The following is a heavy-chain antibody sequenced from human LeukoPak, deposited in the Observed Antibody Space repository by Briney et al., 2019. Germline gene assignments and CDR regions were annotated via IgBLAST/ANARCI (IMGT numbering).Heavy chain of an antibody. Sequence: PGGPLRLSCAASGFTFSSSWMSWVRQAPGKGLEWVANIKQDGSEEVYVDSVKGRFTISRDNAKNSLFLQMNTLRAEDTAVYYCARDPYSSTWSYGMDVWGQGTTVTVSS. V-gene: IGHV3-7*05. CDR2: IKQDGSEE. J-gene: IGHJ6*02. CDR1: GFTFSSSW. D-gene: IGHD6-6*01. CDR3: ARDPYSSTWSYGMDV.